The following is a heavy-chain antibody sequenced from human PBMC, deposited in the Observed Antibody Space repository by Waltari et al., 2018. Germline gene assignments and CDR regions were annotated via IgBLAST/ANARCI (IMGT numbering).Heavy chain of an antibody. CDR2: ISVSGGST. Sequence: EVQLVESGGGLVQPGGSLRLSCAASGFTFSSYAMSWVRQAPGRGLEWVSAISVSGGSTYYADSVKGRFTISRDNSKNTLYLQMNSLRAEDTAVYYCAKSHCTGGVCYRQYYFDYWGQGTLVTVSS. CDR1: GFTFSSYA. V-gene: IGHV3-23*04. J-gene: IGHJ4*02. CDR3: AKSHCTGGVCYRQYYFDY. D-gene: IGHD2-8*02.